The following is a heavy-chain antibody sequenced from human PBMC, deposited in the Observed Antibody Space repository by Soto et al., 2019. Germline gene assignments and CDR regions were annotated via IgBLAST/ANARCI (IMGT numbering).Heavy chain of an antibody. CDR3: VKDRWVDY. Sequence: GGSLRLSCSVSGFTFSSYAMHWVRQAPGKGLEYVSSISSNGGSTYYPGSVKGRFTISRDNSKNTLYLQMSSLRVEDTAVYYCVKDRWVDYWGQGTLVTSPQ. J-gene: IGHJ4*02. V-gene: IGHV3-64D*06. CDR1: GFTFSSYA. D-gene: IGHD6-13*01. CDR2: ISSNGGST.